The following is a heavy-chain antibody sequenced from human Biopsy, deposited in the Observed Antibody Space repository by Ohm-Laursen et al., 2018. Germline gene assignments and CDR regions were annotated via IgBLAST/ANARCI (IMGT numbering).Heavy chain of an antibody. D-gene: IGHD3-9*01. CDR2: NIPILGTG. CDR3: ATKLTGYFHH. J-gene: IGHJ1*01. Sequence: SVKASCKAPGGTFSNYGVNWVRQAPGQGLEWLGGNIPILGTGNYAQKFQDRVTVAADTSTSTATMGLRSLRSDDTAVYYCATKLTGYFHHWGQGTLVIASS. CDR1: GGTFSNYG. V-gene: IGHV1-69*06.